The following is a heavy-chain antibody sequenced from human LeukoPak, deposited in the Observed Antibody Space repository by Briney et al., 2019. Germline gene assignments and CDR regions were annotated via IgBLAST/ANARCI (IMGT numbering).Heavy chain of an antibody. Sequence: SETLSLTCTVSSGSISTSNYYWGWVRQPPRKAPEWIGNNFLKWSTHYSPSLKSRVTISLDTSKNQFSLKLRFVTPADTAVFYCARTTEGYCSGGNCYYYYYYMDVWGKGTTVTVSS. V-gene: IGHV4-39*07. J-gene: IGHJ6*03. CDR1: SGSISTSNYY. CDR2: NFLKWST. D-gene: IGHD2-15*01. CDR3: ARTTEGYCSGGNCYYYYYYMDV.